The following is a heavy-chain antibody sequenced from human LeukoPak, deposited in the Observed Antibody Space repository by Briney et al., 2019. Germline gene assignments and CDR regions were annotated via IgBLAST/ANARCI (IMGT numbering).Heavy chain of an antibody. CDR2: INHSGST. D-gene: IGHD2-15*01. V-gene: IGHV4-34*01. CDR3: ARGNRYCSGGSCYPIDY. J-gene: IGHJ4*02. Sequence: PPETLSLTCAVYGGSFSGYYWSWIRQPPGKGLEWIGEINHSGSTNYNPSLKRRVTISVDTSKNQFSLKLSSVTAADTAVYYCARGNRYCSGGSCYPIDYWGQGTLVTVSS. CDR1: GGSFSGYY.